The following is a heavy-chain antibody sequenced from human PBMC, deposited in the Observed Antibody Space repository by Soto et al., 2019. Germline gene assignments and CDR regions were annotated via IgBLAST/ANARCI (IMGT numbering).Heavy chain of an antibody. V-gene: IGHV5-51*01. J-gene: IGHJ4*02. CDR1: GYSFTSYW. D-gene: IGHD6-6*01. CDR2: IYPGDSDT. Sequence: ESLKISCKGSGYSFTSYWIGWVRQMPGKGLEWMGIIYPGDSDTRYSPSFQGQVTISADKSISTAYLQWSSLKASDTAMYYCARHLSGPECSSSYGYWGQGTLVTVSS. CDR3: ARHLSGPECSSSYGY.